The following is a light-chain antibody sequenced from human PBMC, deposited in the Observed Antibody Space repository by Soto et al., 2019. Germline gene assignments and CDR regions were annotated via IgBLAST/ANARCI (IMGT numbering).Light chain of an antibody. CDR2: EVS. Sequence: SVLTQPASMSGSPGQSITFSCTGTSSDVGSSNLVSWYQQHPGKAPKLLIYEVSKRPSGVSNRFSGSKSGNTASLTISGLQAEDEADYYCCSYAGSSTHVFGTGTKVTVL. CDR3: CSYAGSSTHV. CDR1: SSDVGSSNL. J-gene: IGLJ1*01. V-gene: IGLV2-23*02.